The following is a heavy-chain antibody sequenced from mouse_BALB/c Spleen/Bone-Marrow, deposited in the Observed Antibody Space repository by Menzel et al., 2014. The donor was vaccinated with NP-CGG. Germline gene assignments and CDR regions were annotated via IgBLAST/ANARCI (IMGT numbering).Heavy chain of an antibody. V-gene: IGHV1S135*01. Sequence: EVQLQQSGPELMKPGASVKISCKASGYSFXSYYMHWVKQSHGKSLEWIGYIDPFNGDTNYNQKFKGKATLTVDKSSSTAYMHLSSLTSEDSAVYYCARRVITTGPGFAYWGQGTLVTVSA. J-gene: IGHJ3*01. CDR2: IDPFNGDT. D-gene: IGHD2-4*01. CDR3: ARRVITTGPGFAY. CDR1: GYSFXSYY.